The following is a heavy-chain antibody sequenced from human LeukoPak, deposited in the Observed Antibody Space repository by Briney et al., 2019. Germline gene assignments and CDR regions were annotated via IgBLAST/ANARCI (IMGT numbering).Heavy chain of an antibody. J-gene: IGHJ3*02. CDR2: ISGSGGST. D-gene: IGHD3-10*01. CDR1: GFTFSSYA. CDR3: AKDWVVRGVIIKDAFYI. V-gene: IGHV3-23*01. Sequence: GGSLRLSCAASGFTFSSYAMSWVRGAPGKGLGWVSDISGSGGSTYYADSVKGRFTISRDNTKNTLYLQMNSLRAEDTAVYYCAKDWVVRGVIIKDAFYIWGQGTMVTVSS.